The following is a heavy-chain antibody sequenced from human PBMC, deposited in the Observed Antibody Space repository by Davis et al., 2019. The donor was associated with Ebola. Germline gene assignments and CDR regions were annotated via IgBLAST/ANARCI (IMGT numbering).Heavy chain of an antibody. J-gene: IGHJ4*02. CDR1: EFTLSNYA. Sequence: PAGSLRLSCVASEFTLSNYAMHWVRHSPGKGLEWVALISYDGSNKQFEDSVKGRFTISRDNSQNTLYLQMNSLRAEDTAVYFCARAPLVTRTRYFDYWGLGTLVTVSS. CDR3: ARAPLVTRTRYFDY. V-gene: IGHV3-30*03. CDR2: ISYDGSNK. D-gene: IGHD2-21*02.